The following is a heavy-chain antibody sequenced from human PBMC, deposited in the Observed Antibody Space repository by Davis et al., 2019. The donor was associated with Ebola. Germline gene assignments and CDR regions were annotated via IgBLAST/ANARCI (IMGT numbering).Heavy chain of an antibody. D-gene: IGHD1-7*01. J-gene: IGHJ6*02. CDR1: GFTFSSYG. CDR3: ARDQSITGTTSLYYYYGMDV. Sequence: LGGSLRLSCAASGFTFSSYGMHWVRQAPGKGLEWVAVIWYDGSNKYYADSVKGRFTISRDNSKNTLYLQMNSLRAEDTAVYYCARDQSITGTTSLYYYYGMDVWGQGTTVTGAS. CDR2: IWYDGSNK. V-gene: IGHV3-33*01.